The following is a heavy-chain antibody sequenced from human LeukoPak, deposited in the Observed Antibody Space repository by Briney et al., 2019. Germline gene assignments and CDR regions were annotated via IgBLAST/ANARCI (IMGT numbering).Heavy chain of an antibody. CDR1: GGSFSGYY. CDR2: INHSGST. CDR3: ASQGGVTGTYVTRGVDY. Sequence: SETLSLTCAVYGGSFSGYYWSWIRQPPGKGLEWIGEINHSGSTNYNPSLKSRVTISVDTSKNQFSLQLSYVTAADTAVYYCASQGGVTGTYVTRGVDYWGQGTLVTVSS. J-gene: IGHJ4*02. V-gene: IGHV4-34*01. D-gene: IGHD1-7*01.